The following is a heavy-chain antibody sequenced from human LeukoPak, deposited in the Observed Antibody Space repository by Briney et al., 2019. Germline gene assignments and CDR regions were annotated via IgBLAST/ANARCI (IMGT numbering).Heavy chain of an antibody. CDR3: AKNGAKYSSDYFDY. D-gene: IGHD6-19*01. CDR1: GFPFSSYA. CDR2: VSYDGSSK. J-gene: IGHJ4*02. Sequence: GGSLRLSCAASGFPFSSYAMHWVRQAPGKGLEWLAVVSYDGSSKYYADSVKGRFTISRDNSKNTLYLQMNSLRAEDTAVYYCAKNGAKYSSDYFDYWGQGTLVTVSS. V-gene: IGHV3-30-3*02.